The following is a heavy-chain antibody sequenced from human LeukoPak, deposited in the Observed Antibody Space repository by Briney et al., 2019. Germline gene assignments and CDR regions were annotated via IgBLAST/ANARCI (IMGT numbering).Heavy chain of an antibody. CDR2: TYFRSKWYN. V-gene: IGHV6-1*01. CDR1: VDTVSTNNVA. CDR3: AREVRHYYGSGSYYYFDY. J-gene: IGHJ4*02. Sequence: SQTLSLTSALSVDTVSTNNVAWSWISPSPSRGLEWRARTYFRSKWYNEYPVSVRRRITINPDTSKNQFSLQLNSVTPEDTAVYYCAREVRHYYGSGSYYYFDYCGEGTLVTVSS. D-gene: IGHD3-10*01.